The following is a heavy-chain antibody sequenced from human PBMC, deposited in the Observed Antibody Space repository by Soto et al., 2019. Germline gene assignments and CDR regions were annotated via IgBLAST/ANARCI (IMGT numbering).Heavy chain of an antibody. CDR3: AISGWSSPPVTDLLPHNWFDP. J-gene: IGHJ5*02. CDR1: GGTFSSYA. CDR2: IIPIFGTA. D-gene: IGHD6-19*01. V-gene: IGHV1-69*12. Sequence: QVQLVQSGAEVKKPGSSVKVSCKASGGTFSSYAISWVRQAPGQGLEWMGGIIPIFGTANYAQKFQGRVTVTADESASTGYMELGSLRSQEPAVYYCAISGWSSPPVTDLLPHNWFDPWGQGTLVTVSS.